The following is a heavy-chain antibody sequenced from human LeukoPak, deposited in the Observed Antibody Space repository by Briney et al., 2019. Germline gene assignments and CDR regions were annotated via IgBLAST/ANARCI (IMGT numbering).Heavy chain of an antibody. CDR1: GFTFDDYA. J-gene: IGHJ4*02. Sequence: GGTLRLSCAASGFTFDDYAMHWVRQAPGKGLEWVSGISWNSGSIGYADSVKGRFTISRDNAKNSLYLQMNSLRAEDTALYYCAKDRGATTVTTGFDYWGQGTLVTVSS. V-gene: IGHV3-9*01. D-gene: IGHD4-17*01. CDR3: AKDRGATTVTTGFDY. CDR2: ISWNSGSI.